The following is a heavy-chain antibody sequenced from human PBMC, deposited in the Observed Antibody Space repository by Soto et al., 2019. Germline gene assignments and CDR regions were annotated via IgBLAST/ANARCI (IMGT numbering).Heavy chain of an antibody. CDR3: ARSPHCSGGSCYYWYFDL. CDR2: IYHSGST. J-gene: IGHJ2*01. Sequence: QVQLQESGPGLVKPSGTLSLTCAVSGGSISSSNWWSWVRQPPGKGLEWIGEIYHSGSTNYNPSLKSRVTISVDKSKNQFSLKLRSVTAADTAVYYCARSPHCSGGSCYYWYFDLWGRGTLVTVSS. CDR1: GGSISSSNW. V-gene: IGHV4-4*02. D-gene: IGHD2-15*01.